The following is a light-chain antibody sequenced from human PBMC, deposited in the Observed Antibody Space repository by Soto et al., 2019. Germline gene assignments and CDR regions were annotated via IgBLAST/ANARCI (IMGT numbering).Light chain of an antibody. CDR3: QQRNNWPWT. CDR1: PSVSIF. CDR2: DAS. J-gene: IGKJ1*01. V-gene: IGKV3-11*01. Sequence: ETVLTQSPATLSLSPGERATLSCRASPSVSIFLAWYQQKPGQAPRLLMYDASTRATGIPARFSGSGSGTDFTLTISSREPEDSAVYYCQQRNNWPWTFGQGTKVEIK.